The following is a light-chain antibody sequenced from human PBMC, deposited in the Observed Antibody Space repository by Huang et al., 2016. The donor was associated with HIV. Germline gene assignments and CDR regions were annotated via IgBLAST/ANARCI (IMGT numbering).Light chain of an antibody. CDR3: QHYDSLPYT. Sequence: DIQMTQSPSSLAASVGDRVTITCQASQDITKFLNWYQQKPGQPPKLLMYDASTLETGAPSRFSGSGSGTHFSFTISSLQPEDFAIYYCQHYDSLPYTFGQGTKLEIK. CDR1: QDITKF. V-gene: IGKV1-33*01. CDR2: DAS. J-gene: IGKJ2*01.